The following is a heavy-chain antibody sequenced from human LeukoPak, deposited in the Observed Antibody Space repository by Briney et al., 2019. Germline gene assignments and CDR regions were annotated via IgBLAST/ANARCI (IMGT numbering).Heavy chain of an antibody. CDR3: AKDRAGWYSRYFDL. V-gene: IGHV3-23*01. J-gene: IGHJ2*01. CDR1: GFTFSSYE. CDR2: ISGSGGST. D-gene: IGHD6-19*01. Sequence: GGSLRLSCAASGFTFSSYEMNWVRQAPGKGLEWVSAISGSGGSTYYADSVKGRFTISRDNSKNTLYLQMNSLRAEDTAVYYCAKDRAGWYSRYFDLWGRGTLVTVSS.